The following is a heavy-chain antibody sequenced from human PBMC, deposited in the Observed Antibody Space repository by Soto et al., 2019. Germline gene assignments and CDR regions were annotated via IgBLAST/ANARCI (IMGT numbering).Heavy chain of an antibody. J-gene: IGHJ6*03. CDR3: ATAAYGSGSYYNRGYYYYMDV. D-gene: IGHD3-10*01. Sequence: GASVKVSCKVSGYTLTELSMHGVRQAPGKGLEWMGGFDPEDGETIYAQKFQGRVTMTEDTSTDTAYMELSSLRSEDTAVYYCATAAYGSGSYYNRGYYYYMDVWGKGTTVTVSS. V-gene: IGHV1-24*01. CDR1: GYTLTELS. CDR2: FDPEDGET.